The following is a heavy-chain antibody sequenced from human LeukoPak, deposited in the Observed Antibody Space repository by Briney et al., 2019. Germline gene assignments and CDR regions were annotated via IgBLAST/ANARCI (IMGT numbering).Heavy chain of an antibody. J-gene: IGHJ4*02. Sequence: SVKVSCKASGGTFSSYAISWVRQAPGQGLEWMGGIIPIFGTANYAQKFQGRVTITADESTSTAYMELSSLRSEDTAVYYCARDFEGSGSYYYPEYWGQGTLVTVSS. CDR3: ARDFEGSGSYYYPEY. CDR1: GGTFSSYA. D-gene: IGHD3-10*01. V-gene: IGHV1-69*13. CDR2: IIPIFGTA.